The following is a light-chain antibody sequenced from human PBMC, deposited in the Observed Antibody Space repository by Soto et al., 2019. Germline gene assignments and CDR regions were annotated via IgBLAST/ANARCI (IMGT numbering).Light chain of an antibody. J-gene: IGKJ1*01. V-gene: IGKV4-1*01. CDR1: QSVLYSSNNKNY. Sequence: DIVMTQSPDSLAVSLGERATINCKSSQSVLYSSNNKNYLAWYQQKPGQPPKLLLYWASTRESGVPDRFSGSGSGTDFTLTISSLQAEDLAVYYCQQYYITPVTFGQGTKVEVK. CDR2: WAS. CDR3: QQYYITPVT.